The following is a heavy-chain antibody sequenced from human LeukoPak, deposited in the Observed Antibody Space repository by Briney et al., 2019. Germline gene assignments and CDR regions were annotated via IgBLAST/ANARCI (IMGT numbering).Heavy chain of an antibody. V-gene: IGHV1-8*02. Sequence: ASVKVSCKASGYTFTGYYMHWVRQAPGQGLEWMGWINPNSGNTGYAQKFQGRVTMTRNTSISTAYMELSSLRSEDTAVYYCALASNWFDPWGQGTLVTVSS. CDR3: ALASNWFDP. CDR1: GYTFTGYY. J-gene: IGHJ5*02. CDR2: INPNSGNT.